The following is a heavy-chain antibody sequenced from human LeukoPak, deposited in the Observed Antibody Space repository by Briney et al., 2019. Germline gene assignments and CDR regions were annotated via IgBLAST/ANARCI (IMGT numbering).Heavy chain of an antibody. J-gene: IGHJ4*02. D-gene: IGHD6-13*01. Sequence: SETLSLTCTVSGVALSSDYCSWIRHPPGKGLEWIGYIYYTASTNYNPSLKSRVTISVDTSKNQFSLRLNSVTAADAAVYYCARAYSSSYWGQGTLVTVSS. CDR2: IYYTAST. CDR3: ARAYSSSY. V-gene: IGHV4-59*01. CDR1: GVALSSDY.